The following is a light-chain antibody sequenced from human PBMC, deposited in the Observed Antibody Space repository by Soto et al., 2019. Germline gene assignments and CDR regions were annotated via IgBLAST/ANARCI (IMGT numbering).Light chain of an antibody. V-gene: IGLV1-44*01. CDR2: SYD. Sequence: QSALNQAPSASGTPGQRVSISCSTSSSNLGDNAVNWYQHVPGTAPKLLIYSYDQRPSGVPDRFSGSKSGTSASLAISGLQSEDEADYYCAAWDASLDGYVFGTGTKVTVL. CDR1: SSNLGDNA. CDR3: AAWDASLDGYV. J-gene: IGLJ1*01.